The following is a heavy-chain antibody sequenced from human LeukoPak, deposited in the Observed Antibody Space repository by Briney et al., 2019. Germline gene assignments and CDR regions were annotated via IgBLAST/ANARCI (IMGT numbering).Heavy chain of an antibody. J-gene: IGHJ6*02. Sequence: GGSLRLSCAASGFTFSSYWMRWVGQAPGKGREWVANIKQDGSEKYYVDSVKGRFTISRDNAKNSLYLQMNSLRAEDTAVYYCARDLDSSGWYGYYYYYYGMDVWGQGTTVTVSS. D-gene: IGHD6-19*01. V-gene: IGHV3-7*01. CDR1: GFTFSSYW. CDR3: ARDLDSSGWYGYYYYYYGMDV. CDR2: IKQDGSEK.